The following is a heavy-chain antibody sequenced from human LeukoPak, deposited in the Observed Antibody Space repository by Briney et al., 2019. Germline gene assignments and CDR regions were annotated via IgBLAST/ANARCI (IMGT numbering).Heavy chain of an antibody. V-gene: IGHV4-39*01. J-gene: IGHJ4*02. CDR2: IHSGGNT. CDR3: ARPAGWLPRYYFEY. D-gene: IGHD5-24*01. Sequence: SETLSLTCTVSGDSISSSSYYWGWLRQPPGKGLEWIGTIHSGGNTYYNPSLKSRVTISVDTSKNQLSVKLYSVTAADTAVYFWARPAGWLPRYYFEYWGQGTQVTVSS. CDR1: GDSISSSSYY.